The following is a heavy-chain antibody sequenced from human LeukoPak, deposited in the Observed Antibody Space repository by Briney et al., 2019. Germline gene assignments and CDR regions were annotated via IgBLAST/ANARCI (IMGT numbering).Heavy chain of an antibody. CDR3: ARHERYSSSRTGAFDI. V-gene: IGHV4-39*01. CDR1: GGSISSSDFY. Sequence: SETLSLTCTVSGGSISSSDFYWGWIRQPPGRGLEWIGSINYSGTTYYTPSLKSRVTISVDTSKNQFSLNLNSVTAADTAVYYCARHERYSSSRTGAFDIWGQGTMVTVSS. D-gene: IGHD6-13*01. CDR2: INYSGTT. J-gene: IGHJ3*02.